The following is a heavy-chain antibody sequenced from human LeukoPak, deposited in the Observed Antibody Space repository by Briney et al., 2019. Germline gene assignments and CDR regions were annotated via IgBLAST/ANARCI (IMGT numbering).Heavy chain of an antibody. CDR3: ARDWQWPEGDY. J-gene: IGHJ4*02. CDR1: GYTFTGCY. Sequence: VASVKVSCKASGYTFTGCYMHWVQQAPGQGLEWMGRINPNSGGTNYAQKFQGRVTMTRDTSISTAYMELSRLRSDDTAVYYSARDWQWPEGDYWGQGTLVTVSS. V-gene: IGHV1-2*06. CDR2: INPNSGGT. D-gene: IGHD6-19*01.